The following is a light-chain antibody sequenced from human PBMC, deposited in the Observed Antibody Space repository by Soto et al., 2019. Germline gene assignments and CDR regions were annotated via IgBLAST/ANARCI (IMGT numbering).Light chain of an antibody. CDR1: QSINSD. Sequence: EIVMTQSPATLAVSPGETTRLSCRASQSINSDVAWYQQKLGQTPRLFIHGASTRATGIAARFSGSGSGTEFTLTISGLQSEDFATYYCQQYNYWPVTFGGGTKVEIK. CDR2: GAS. J-gene: IGKJ4*01. V-gene: IGKV3-15*01. CDR3: QQYNYWPVT.